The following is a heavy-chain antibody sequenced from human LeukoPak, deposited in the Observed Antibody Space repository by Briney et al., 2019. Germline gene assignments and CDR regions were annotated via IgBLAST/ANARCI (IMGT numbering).Heavy chain of an antibody. CDR1: GFPFSSYA. J-gene: IGHJ3*02. CDR2: ISDSGGRT. Sequence: GGSLRLSCAASGFPFSSYAMSWVRQAPGKGLEWVSVISDSGGRTYSAASVKGRFTISRDNSKDTLYLQMNSLRAEDTAVYYCARANAFDIWGQGTMVTVSS. V-gene: IGHV3-23*01. CDR3: ARANAFDI.